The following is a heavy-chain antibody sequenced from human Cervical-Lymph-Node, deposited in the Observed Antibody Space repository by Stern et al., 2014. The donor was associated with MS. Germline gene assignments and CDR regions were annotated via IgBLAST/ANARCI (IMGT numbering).Heavy chain of an antibody. CDR2: ISSSSCYI. CDR3: ARVEPHYYDSSGGVGS. Sequence: EAQLEESGGGLVKPGGSLRLSCAASGFTFSSYSMNWVRQAPGKGLEWVSSISSSSCYIDYADSVKGRFTISRDNAKNSLYLQMNSLRAEDTAVYYCARVEPHYYDSSGGVGSWGQGTLVTVSS. D-gene: IGHD3-22*01. CDR1: GFTFSSYS. V-gene: IGHV3-21*01. J-gene: IGHJ4*02.